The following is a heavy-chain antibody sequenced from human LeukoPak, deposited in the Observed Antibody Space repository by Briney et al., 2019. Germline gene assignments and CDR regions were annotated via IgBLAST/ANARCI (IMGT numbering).Heavy chain of an antibody. V-gene: IGHV3-48*01. J-gene: IGHJ6*03. D-gene: IGHD3-10*02. CDR3: ALFGMFGEPPYYYYMDV. Sequence: PGGSLRLSCAASGFTFSSYSMNWVRQAPGKGLEWVSYISSSSSTIYYADSVKGRFTISRDNAKNSLYLQMNSLRAEDAAVYYCALFGMFGEPPYYYYMDVWGKGTTVTVSS. CDR2: ISSSSSTI. CDR1: GFTFSSYS.